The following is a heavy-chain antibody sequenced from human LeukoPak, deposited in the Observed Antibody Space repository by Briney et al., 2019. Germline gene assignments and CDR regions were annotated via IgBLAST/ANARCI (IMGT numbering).Heavy chain of an antibody. J-gene: IGHJ4*02. CDR1: GGSISTATFD. D-gene: IGHD1-26*01. Sequence: SETLSLTCAVSGGSISTATFDWGWIRQAPGRDLEWIATISSSGTAYYNPSLMSRVTISVDTSMNQFSLELTSVTAAGTGLFYCARFKGGTGFDYWGQGILVIVSS. CDR2: ISSSGTA. V-gene: IGHV4-39*01. CDR3: ARFKGGTGFDY.